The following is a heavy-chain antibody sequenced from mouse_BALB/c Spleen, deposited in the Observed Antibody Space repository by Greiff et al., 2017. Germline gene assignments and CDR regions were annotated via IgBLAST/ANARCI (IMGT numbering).Heavy chain of an antibody. J-gene: IGHJ3*01. CDR2: INPSSGYT. CDR1: GYTFTSYT. CDR3: ARSDGYDALFAY. Sequence: QVQLQQSGAELARPGASVKMSCKASGYTFTSYTMHWVKQRPGQGLEWIGYINPSSGYTNYNQKFKDKATLTADKSSSTAYMQLSSLTSEDSAVYYCARSDGYDALFAYWGQGTLVTVSA. V-gene: IGHV1-4*01. D-gene: IGHD2-2*01.